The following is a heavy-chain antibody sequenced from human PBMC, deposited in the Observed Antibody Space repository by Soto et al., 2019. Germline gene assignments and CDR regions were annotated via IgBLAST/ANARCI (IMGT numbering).Heavy chain of an antibody. CDR1: VCTFSSCA. Sequence: SVKVSCKASVCTFSSCAIIWVGQAPGQGLEWMGGIIPIFGTANYAQKFQGRVTITADKSTGTAYMELSSLRSEDTAVYYCARVPRITIFGVVRYYYYGMDVWGQGTTVTVSS. J-gene: IGHJ6*02. D-gene: IGHD3-3*01. CDR3: ARVPRITIFGVVRYYYYGMDV. V-gene: IGHV1-69*06. CDR2: IIPIFGTA.